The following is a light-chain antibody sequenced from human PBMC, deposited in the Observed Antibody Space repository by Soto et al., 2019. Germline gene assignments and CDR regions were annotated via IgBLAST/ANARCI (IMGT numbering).Light chain of an antibody. CDR1: QSVSSSY. CDR3: QRYDSLRT. J-gene: IGKJ1*01. V-gene: IGKV3-20*01. CDR2: GAS. Sequence: EIVLTQSPGTLSLSPGARAPLSCRASQSVSSSYLAWYQQKPGQAPRLLIYGASNRATGIPDRFSGSGSGTDFTLTITRLEPEDFAMYYCQRYDSLRTFGQGTKVDIK.